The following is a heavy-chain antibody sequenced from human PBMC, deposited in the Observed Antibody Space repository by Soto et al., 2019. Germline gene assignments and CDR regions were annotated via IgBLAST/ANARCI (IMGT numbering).Heavy chain of an antibody. Sequence: GGSLRLSCAASGFTFSSYGMHWVRQAPGKGLEWVAVIWYDGNNKYYADSVKGRFTISRDNSKNTVYLQMSNLRAEDTAVYYCARDFGDGYNRMIDYWGQGTLVTVSS. D-gene: IGHD3-3*01. V-gene: IGHV3-33*01. J-gene: IGHJ4*02. CDR2: IWYDGNNK. CDR1: GFTFSSYG. CDR3: ARDFGDGYNRMIDY.